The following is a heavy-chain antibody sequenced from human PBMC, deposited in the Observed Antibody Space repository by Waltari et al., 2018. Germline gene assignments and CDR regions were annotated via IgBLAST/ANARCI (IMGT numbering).Heavy chain of an antibody. CDR1: GFTFSSYA. V-gene: IGHV3-23*01. J-gene: IGHJ4*02. D-gene: IGHD2-21*01. Sequence: EVQLLESGGGLVQHGGSLRLSCAASGFTFSSYAMSWVRQAPGKGLEWVSAISGSGGSTYYADSVKGRFTISRDNSKNTLYLQMNSLRAEDTAVYYCVPRTVVVIAIRDYWGQGTLVTVSS. CDR3: VPRTVVVIAIRDY. CDR2: ISGSGGST.